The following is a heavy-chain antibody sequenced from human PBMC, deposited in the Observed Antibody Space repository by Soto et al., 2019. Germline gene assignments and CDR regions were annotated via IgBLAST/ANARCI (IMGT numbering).Heavy chain of an antibody. CDR3: ARRNAEGVFDY. CDR2: IYPGDSET. Sequence: GESLKISCQGSGYRIISYWIGWVRQMPGKGLEYMGIIYPGDSETRYSPSFQGQVTISADKSISTAYLQWSSLKTSDTAMYYCARRNAEGVFDYWGQGTLVTVSS. V-gene: IGHV5-51*01. J-gene: IGHJ4*02. CDR1: GYRIISYW.